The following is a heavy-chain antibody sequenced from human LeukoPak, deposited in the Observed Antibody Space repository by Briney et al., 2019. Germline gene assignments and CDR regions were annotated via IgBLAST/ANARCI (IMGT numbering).Heavy chain of an antibody. V-gene: IGHV1-2*02. Sequence: ASVKVSCKASGYTFSGFYIHWVRQAPGQGLEWMGWINPNSGVTNYAQKLQGRVTMTTDTSTSTAYMELRSLRSDDTAVYYCARGDTAMGNDYWGQGTLVTVSS. J-gene: IGHJ4*02. D-gene: IGHD5-18*01. CDR1: GYTFSGFY. CDR2: INPNSGVT. CDR3: ARGDTAMGNDY.